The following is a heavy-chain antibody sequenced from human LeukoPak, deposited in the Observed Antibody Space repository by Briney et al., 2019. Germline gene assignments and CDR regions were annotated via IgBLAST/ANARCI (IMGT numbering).Heavy chain of an antibody. CDR1: GFTFGRFS. V-gene: IGHV3-48*04. J-gene: IGHJ6*04. Sequence: PGGSLRLSCADSGFTFGRFSMNWVRQAPGKGLEWVSSISSSGSTIYYADSVKGRFTISRDNAKNSLYLQMNSLRAEDTAVYYCAELGITMIGGVWGKGTTVTISS. CDR3: AELGITMIGGV. D-gene: IGHD3-10*02. CDR2: ISSSGSTI.